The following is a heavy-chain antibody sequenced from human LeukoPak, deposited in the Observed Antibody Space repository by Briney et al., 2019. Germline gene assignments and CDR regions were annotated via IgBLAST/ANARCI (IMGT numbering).Heavy chain of an antibody. V-gene: IGHV3-23*01. J-gene: IGHJ3*02. CDR2: ISGSGGST. CDR1: GFTFSSYA. Sequence: PGGSLRLSCAASGFTFSSYAMSWVRQAPGKGLEWVSAISGSGGSTYYADSVKGRFTISRDNSKNTLYLQMNSLRAEDTAVYYCAKLIVVVITTEDAFDIWGQGTMVTVSS. D-gene: IGHD3-22*01. CDR3: AKLIVVVITTEDAFDI.